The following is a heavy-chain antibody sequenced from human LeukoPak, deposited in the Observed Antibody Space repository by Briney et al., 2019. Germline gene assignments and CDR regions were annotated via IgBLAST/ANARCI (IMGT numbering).Heavy chain of an antibody. D-gene: IGHD3-16*01. V-gene: IGHV3-23*01. CDR3: AKQMSTVTFTPFDY. CDR2: ISGSGGST. Sequence: PGGSLRLSCAASGFTLRSHTMSWVRQAPGKGLEWGSAISGSGGSTDYVDSVKGRFTISRDNSKNTLYLQMNSLRADDTAVYYCAKQMSTVTFTPFDYWGQGTLVTVSS. CDR1: GFTLRSHT. J-gene: IGHJ4*02.